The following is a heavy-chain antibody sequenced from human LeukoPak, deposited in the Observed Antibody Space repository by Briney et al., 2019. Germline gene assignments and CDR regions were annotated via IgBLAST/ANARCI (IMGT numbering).Heavy chain of an antibody. V-gene: IGHV5-51*01. J-gene: IGHJ5*02. Sequence: GESLKISCKGSGYSFTSYWIGWVRQMPGKGLEWMGIIYPGDSDTGYSPSFQGQVTISADKSISTAYLQWSSLKASDTAMYYCATIADYYGSGSYRGWFDPWGQGTLVTVSS. CDR2: IYPGDSDT. CDR1: GYSFTSYW. CDR3: ATIADYYGSGSYRGWFDP. D-gene: IGHD3-10*01.